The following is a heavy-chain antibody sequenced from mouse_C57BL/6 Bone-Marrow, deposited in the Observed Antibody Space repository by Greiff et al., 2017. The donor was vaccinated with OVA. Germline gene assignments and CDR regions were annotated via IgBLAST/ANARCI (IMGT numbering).Heavy chain of an antibody. CDR1: GYTFTDYE. J-gene: IGHJ4*01. Sequence: QVQLQQSGAELVRPGASVTLSCKASGYTFTDYEMHWVKQTPVHGLEWIGAIDPETGGTAYNQKFKGKAILTADKSSSTAYMELRSLTSEDSAVYYCTRSLLYCYAMDYWGQGTSVTVSS. D-gene: IGHD2-3*01. V-gene: IGHV1-15*01. CDR3: TRSLLYCYAMDY. CDR2: IDPETGGT.